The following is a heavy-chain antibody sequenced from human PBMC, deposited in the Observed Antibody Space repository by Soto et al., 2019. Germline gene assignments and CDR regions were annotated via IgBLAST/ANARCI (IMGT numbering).Heavy chain of an antibody. J-gene: IGHJ4*02. Sequence: PGGSLRLSCTASGFTFGDYAMSWCRQAPWKGLEWVGFIRSKAYGGTTEYAASVKGRFTISRDDSKSIAYLQMNSLRADDSAVYYCAKGWSSSRWVSHYFDSGGQGIRVTVSS. V-gene: IGHV3-49*03. CDR1: GFTFGDYA. D-gene: IGHD3-3*01. CDR3: AKGWSSSRWVSHYFDS. CDR2: IRSKAYGGTT.